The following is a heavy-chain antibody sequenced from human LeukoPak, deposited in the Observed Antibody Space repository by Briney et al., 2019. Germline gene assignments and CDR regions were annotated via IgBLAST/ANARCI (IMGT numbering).Heavy chain of an antibody. D-gene: IGHD5-12*01. V-gene: IGHV4-30-4*01. J-gene: IGHJ5*02. CDR3: ARDRTVDIVATPSAWFDP. Sequence: PSETLSLTCTVSGGSISSGDYYWSWIRQPPGKGLEWIGYIYYSGSTYYNPSLKSRVTISVDTSKNQSSLKLSSVTAADTAVYYCARDRTVDIVATPSAWFDPWGQGTLVTVSS. CDR2: IYYSGST. CDR1: GGSISSGDYY.